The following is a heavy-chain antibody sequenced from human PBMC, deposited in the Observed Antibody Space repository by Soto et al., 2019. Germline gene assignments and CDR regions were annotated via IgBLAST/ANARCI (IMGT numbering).Heavy chain of an antibody. D-gene: IGHD3-16*01. CDR2: FYYSGIT. Sequence: SETLSLTCTVSGGSIRRRGYYWSWIRHRPGEGLQWIGFFYYSGITDYNPSLRSRTVISADTSTNQVFLQLSSVTAADTAVYYCASSGAREGDWWDPWGQGTQVTDSS. J-gene: IGHJ5*02. CDR1: GGSIRRRGYY. V-gene: IGHV4-31*03. CDR3: ASSGAREGDWWDP.